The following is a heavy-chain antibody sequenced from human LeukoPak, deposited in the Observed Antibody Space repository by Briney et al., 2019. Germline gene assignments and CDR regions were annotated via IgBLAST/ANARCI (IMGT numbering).Heavy chain of an antibody. J-gene: IGHJ5*02. CDR1: GDSINNYS. D-gene: IGHD3-22*01. CDR3: ARQWTRYDRTGGWFDP. CDR2: IYYSGST. Sequence: KSSETLSLTCIVSGDSINNYSWSWIRQPPGKGLEWIGYIYYSGSTKYNPSLKSRITISVDTSKNQFSLNLSSVTAADTAVYYCARQWTRYDRTGGWFDPWGQGTPVTVSS. V-gene: IGHV4-59*08.